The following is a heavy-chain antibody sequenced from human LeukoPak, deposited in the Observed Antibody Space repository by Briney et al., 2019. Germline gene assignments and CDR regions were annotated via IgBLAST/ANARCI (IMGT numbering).Heavy chain of an antibody. Sequence: ASVKVSCKASGYTFTGYYMHWVRQAPGQGLEWVGRINPNSGGTNYAQKFQGRVTMTRDTSISTAYMELSRLRSDDTAVYYCARDLTMIVVVPAADWGGDAFDIWGQGTMVTVSS. V-gene: IGHV1-2*06. D-gene: IGHD2-2*01. CDR3: ARDLTMIVVVPAADWGGDAFDI. CDR2: INPNSGGT. J-gene: IGHJ3*02. CDR1: GYTFTGYY.